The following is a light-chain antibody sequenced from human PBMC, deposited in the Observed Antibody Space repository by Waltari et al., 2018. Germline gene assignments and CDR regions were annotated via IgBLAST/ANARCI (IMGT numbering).Light chain of an antibody. Sequence: EIVLTQSPATLSLSPGERATLSCRASQGVNSSLAWYQQNPGQAPRLLIYDASNRAPGIPARFSGSGSGTHFTLTISSLEPEDFAVYYCQQRSNWPPITFGQGTRLEIK. CDR3: QQRSNWPPIT. V-gene: IGKV3-11*01. J-gene: IGKJ5*01. CDR2: DAS. CDR1: QGVNSS.